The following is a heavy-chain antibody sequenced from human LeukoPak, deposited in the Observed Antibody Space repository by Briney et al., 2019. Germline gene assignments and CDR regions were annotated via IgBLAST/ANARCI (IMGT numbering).Heavy chain of an antibody. CDR3: AIGKAAAGNLNDWGY. CDR1: GFTVSSNY. Sequence: PGGSLRLSCAASGFTVSSNYMSWVRQAPGKGLEWVSVISGSGGSTYYADSVKGRFTISRDNSKNTLYLQMNSLRAEDTAVYYCAIGKAAAGNLNDWGYWGQGTLVTVSS. V-gene: IGHV3-53*01. J-gene: IGHJ4*02. CDR2: ISGSGGST. D-gene: IGHD6-13*01.